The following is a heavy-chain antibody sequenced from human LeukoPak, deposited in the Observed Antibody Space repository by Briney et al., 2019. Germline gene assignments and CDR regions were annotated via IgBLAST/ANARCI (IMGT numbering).Heavy chain of an antibody. CDR3: ARVVRYCSSTSCYTGSKGPYNWFDP. CDR2: IIPIFGTA. Sequence: ASVKVSCKASGGTFSSYAISWVRQAPGQGLEWMGGIIPIFGTANYAQKFQGRVTITTDESTSTAYMELSSLRSEDTAVYYCARVVRYCSSTSCYTGSKGPYNWFDPWGQGTLVTVSS. V-gene: IGHV1-69*05. J-gene: IGHJ5*02. D-gene: IGHD2-2*02. CDR1: GGTFSSYA.